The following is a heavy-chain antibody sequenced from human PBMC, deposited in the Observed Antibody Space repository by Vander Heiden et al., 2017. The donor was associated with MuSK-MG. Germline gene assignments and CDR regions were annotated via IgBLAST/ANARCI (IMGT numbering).Heavy chain of an antibody. CDR3: AKEPRTAVAGTSGY. D-gene: IGHD6-19*01. J-gene: IGHJ4*02. CDR1: ELTFYSDA. Sequence: EVQLLESGGGFAQPGWALRRSCAASELTFYSDAMSWVRQAPGKGLEWVSTISGSGGSTYYADSVKGRFTISRDNSKNTLYLQMTSLRAEDTAVYYCAKEPRTAVAGTSGYWGQGTLVTVSA. CDR2: ISGSGGST. V-gene: IGHV3-23*01.